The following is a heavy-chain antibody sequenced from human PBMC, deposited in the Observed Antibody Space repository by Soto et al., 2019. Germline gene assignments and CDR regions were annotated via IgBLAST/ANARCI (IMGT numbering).Heavy chain of an antibody. J-gene: IGHJ4*02. Sequence: RASVKVSCKTSGYTFTSYGISWVRQAPGQGLEWMGWISTYNGNTNYAQKFQGRATMTTDTSTTTAYMELRSLKSDDTAVYYCARLLFLEWFDDYWGQGTLVTSPQ. CDR1: GYTFTSYG. D-gene: IGHD3-3*01. CDR3: ARLLFLEWFDDY. V-gene: IGHV1-18*04. CDR2: ISTYNGNT.